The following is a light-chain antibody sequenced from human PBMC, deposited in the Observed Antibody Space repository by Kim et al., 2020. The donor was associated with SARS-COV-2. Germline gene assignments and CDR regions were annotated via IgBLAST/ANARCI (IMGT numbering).Light chain of an antibody. Sequence: SPGERATRSCRASESVSSYLAWYQQKAGQAPRLLIYDASNRATGIPARFSGSGSGTDFTLTISSLEPEDFAVYYCQQRSNWPPMYTFGQGTKLEI. CDR2: DAS. V-gene: IGKV3-11*01. CDR3: QQRSNWPPMYT. J-gene: IGKJ2*01. CDR1: ESVSSY.